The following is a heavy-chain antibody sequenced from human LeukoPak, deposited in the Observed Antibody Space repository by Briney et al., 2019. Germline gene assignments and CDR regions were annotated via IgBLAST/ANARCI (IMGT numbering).Heavy chain of an antibody. V-gene: IGHV4-34*01. J-gene: IGHJ4*02. D-gene: IGHD2-2*01. Sequence: SETLSLTCAVYGGSFSGYYWSWIRQPPGKGLEWIGEINHSGSTNYNPSLKSRVTISVDTSKNQFSLKLSSVTAADTALYYCASQVVPAATQGSYFDYWGQGTLVTVSS. CDR1: GGSFSGYY. CDR2: INHSGST. CDR3: ASQVVPAATQGSYFDY.